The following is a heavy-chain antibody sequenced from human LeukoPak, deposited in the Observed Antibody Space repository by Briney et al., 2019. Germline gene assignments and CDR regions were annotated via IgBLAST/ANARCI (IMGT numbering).Heavy chain of an antibody. CDR2: ISVRSNYR. CDR1: GYTFSDFS. J-gene: IGHJ4*02. CDR3: VRLRRNNDRSGYYYYYDY. V-gene: IGHV3-21*01. Sequence: GGSLRRACAASGYTFSDFSVNWVRQAPGKGLEWVSSISVRSNYRYYADSVRGRFTISRDDARDSLFLQMNSLRAEDTAVYFCVRLRRNNDRSGYYYYYDYWGQGALATVSS. D-gene: IGHD3-22*01.